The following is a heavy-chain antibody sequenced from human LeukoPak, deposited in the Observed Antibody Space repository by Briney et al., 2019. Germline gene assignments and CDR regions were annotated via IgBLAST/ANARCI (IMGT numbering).Heavy chain of an antibody. D-gene: IGHD3-10*01. CDR2: ISYDGSNK. V-gene: IGHV3-30*04. CDR3: ARDSHYYGSGNMDY. J-gene: IGHJ4*02. Sequence: PGGSLRLSCAASGFTFSSYAMHWIRQAPGKGLEWVAVISYDGSNKYYADSVKGRFTISRDNSKNTLYPQMNSLRAEDTAVYYCARDSHYYGSGNMDYWGQGTLVTVSS. CDR1: GFTFSSYA.